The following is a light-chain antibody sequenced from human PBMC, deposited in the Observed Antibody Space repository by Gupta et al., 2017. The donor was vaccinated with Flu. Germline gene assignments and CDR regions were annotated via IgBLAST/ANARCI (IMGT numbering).Light chain of an antibody. CDR2: EIS. CDR1: QCLAHSDGNTY. Sequence: DLVLTHTLLSPPVTLGHPASTSCRSSQCLAHSDGNTYLSWHQQRPGQPPKLLIYEISNRFSGVPERFSGSGAGTDFTLNISRVEAEDVGVYYCMQSTQFPHGTFGQGTKVEIK. V-gene: IGKV2-24*01. CDR3: MQSTQFPHGT. J-gene: IGKJ1*01.